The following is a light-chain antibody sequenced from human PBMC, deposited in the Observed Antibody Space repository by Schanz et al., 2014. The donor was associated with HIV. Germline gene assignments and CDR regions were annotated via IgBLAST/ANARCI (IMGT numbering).Light chain of an antibody. CDR2: DVT. V-gene: IGLV2-14*02. J-gene: IGLJ3*02. CDR3: STYTTSNTWV. Sequence: QSALTQPASVSGSPGQSITISCTGTTSDIGTYDLVSWYQQHPGEAPRLIIYDVTSRPSGVSTRFSASKFGDTASLTISGLQAEDEADYYCSTYTTSNTWVFGGGTKLTVL. CDR1: TSDIGTYDL.